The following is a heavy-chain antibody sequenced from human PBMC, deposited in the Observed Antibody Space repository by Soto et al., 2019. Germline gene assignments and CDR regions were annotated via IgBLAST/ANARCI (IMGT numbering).Heavy chain of an antibody. CDR2: ISGSGGNT. CDR3: AKARYSSGWYNDAFDI. V-gene: IGHV3-23*01. D-gene: IGHD6-19*01. Sequence: SXRXSCPAPGLTLVXHAMIGVRQAAGKGLEWVSAISGSGGNTYYAEYVKGRFNISRENSKNTLYLQMNSQRAEETALYYCAKARYSSGWYNDAFDIWGQGTKGTVSS. CDR1: GLTLVXHA. J-gene: IGHJ3*02.